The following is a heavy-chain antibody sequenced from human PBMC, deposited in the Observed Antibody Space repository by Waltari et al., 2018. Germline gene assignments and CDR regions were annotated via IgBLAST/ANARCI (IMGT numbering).Heavy chain of an antibody. CDR2: IYSGGST. J-gene: IGHJ4*02. CDR3: ARAYYDYVWGSYQSYYFDY. D-gene: IGHD3-16*02. V-gene: IGHV3-53*01. CDR1: GFTVSSNY. Sequence: EVQLVESGGGLIQPGGSLRLSCAASGFTVSSNYMSWVRQAPGKGLEWVSVIYSGGSTYYADSVKGRFTISIDNSKNTLYLQMNSLRAEDTAVYYCARAYYDYVWGSYQSYYFDYWGQGTLVTVSS.